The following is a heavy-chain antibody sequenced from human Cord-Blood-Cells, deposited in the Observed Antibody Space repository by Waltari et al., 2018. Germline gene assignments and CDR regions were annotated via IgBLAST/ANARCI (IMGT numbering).Heavy chain of an antibody. V-gene: IGHV4-39*01. J-gene: IGHJ4*02. CDR2: IYYSGST. Sequence: QLQLRESGPGLVKPSETLSLTCTVSGGSISSSSYYWGWIRQPPGKGLEWIGSIYYSGSTYYNPSLKSRVTISVDTSKNQFSLKLSSVTAADTAVYYCARNREHTYYDFWSGYSFDYWGQGTLVTVSS. CDR3: ARNREHTYYDFWSGYSFDY. D-gene: IGHD3-3*01. CDR1: GGSISSSSYY.